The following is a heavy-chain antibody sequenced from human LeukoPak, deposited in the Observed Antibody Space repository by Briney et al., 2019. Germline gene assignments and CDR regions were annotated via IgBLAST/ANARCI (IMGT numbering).Heavy chain of an antibody. D-gene: IGHD3-16*01. J-gene: IGHJ3*02. CDR2: ISGPGGGT. Sequence: GGSLRLSCAASGFTFSSYAMNWVRQAPGKGLEWVSGISGPGGGTYYASSVQGRFTISRDNSKNTLYLQMNSLRAEDTAVYFCAKKVGGVYAFDIWGQGTMVTVSS. V-gene: IGHV3-23*01. CDR1: GFTFSSYA. CDR3: AKKVGGVYAFDI.